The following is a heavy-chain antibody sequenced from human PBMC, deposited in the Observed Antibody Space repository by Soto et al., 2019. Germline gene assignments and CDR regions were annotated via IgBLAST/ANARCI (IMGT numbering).Heavy chain of an antibody. D-gene: IGHD6-13*01. CDR3: VRRIAAAGREVAEDDY. V-gene: IGHV5-10-1*01. CDR2: IDPSDSYT. J-gene: IGHJ4*02. CDR1: GYSFTSYW. Sequence: GESLKISCKGSGYSFTSYWISWVRQMPGKGLEWMGRIDPSDSYTNYSPSFQGHVTISADKSISTAYLQWSSLKASDTAMYYCVRRIAAAGREVAEDDYWGQGTLVTVSS.